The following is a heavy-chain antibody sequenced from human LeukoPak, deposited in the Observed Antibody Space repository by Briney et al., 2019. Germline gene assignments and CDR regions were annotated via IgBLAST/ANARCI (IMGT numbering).Heavy chain of an antibody. J-gene: IGHJ4*02. D-gene: IGHD5-18*01. Sequence: PGRSLRLSCAASGFTFSSYGMHWVRQAPGKGLEWGSVIYSGGSTYYAESVKGRFTISRDNSKNTLYLQMNRLRAEDTAVYYCARGGYNYGYGYFDYWGQGTLVTVSS. V-gene: IGHV3-NL1*01. CDR1: GFTFSSYG. CDR2: IYSGGST. CDR3: ARGGYNYGYGYFDY.